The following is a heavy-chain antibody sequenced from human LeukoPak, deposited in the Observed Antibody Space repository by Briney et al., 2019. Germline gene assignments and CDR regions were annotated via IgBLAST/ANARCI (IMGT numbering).Heavy chain of an antibody. Sequence: PSETLSLTCAVYSGSFSDYCWTWIRQPPGRGLEWIGEIYSGGSANYNPSLKSRLAISVDTSKNQFSLKLSSVTAADTAVYYCARSNYDFWSGYYPKGLYFDYWGQGTLVTVSS. J-gene: IGHJ4*02. CDR3: ARSNYDFWSGYYPKGLYFDY. CDR2: IYSGGSA. CDR1: SGSFSDYC. D-gene: IGHD3-3*01. V-gene: IGHV4-34*01.